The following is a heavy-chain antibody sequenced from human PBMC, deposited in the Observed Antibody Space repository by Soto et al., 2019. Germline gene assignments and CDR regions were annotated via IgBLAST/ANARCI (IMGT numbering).Heavy chain of an antibody. CDR1: GYTFTNYY. V-gene: IGHV1-2*02. CDR2: VNPNSGGT. Sequence: GSLKGSRKASGYTFTNYYIQWVRQAPGQGVEWMGWVNPNSGGTHYAQEFEARGTMTRDTYINTDYMELSSLTSDDTAAYYCEREGGYYRDAMDVWGQGTTVTVSS. D-gene: IGHD1-26*01. J-gene: IGHJ6*02. CDR3: EREGGYYRDAMDV.